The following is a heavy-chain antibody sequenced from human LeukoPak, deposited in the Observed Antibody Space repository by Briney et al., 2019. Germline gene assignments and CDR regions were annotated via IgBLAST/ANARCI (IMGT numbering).Heavy chain of an antibody. CDR2: ISGSGGST. Sequence: KSGGSLRLSCAASGFTFSSYAMSWVRQAPGKGLEWVSAISGSGGSTYYADSVKGRFTISRDNSKNTLYLQMNSLRAEDTAVYYCAKIDGSLEYYFDYWGQGTLVTVSS. CDR1: GFTFSSYA. CDR3: AKIDGSLEYYFDY. D-gene: IGHD3-3*01. J-gene: IGHJ4*02. V-gene: IGHV3-23*01.